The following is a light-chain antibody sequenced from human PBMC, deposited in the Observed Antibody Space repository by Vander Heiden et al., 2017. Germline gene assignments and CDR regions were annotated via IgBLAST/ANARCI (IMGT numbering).Light chain of an antibody. CDR3: QQRSNWPQGGLLT. V-gene: IGKV3-11*01. J-gene: IGKJ4*01. Sequence: EIVLTQSPATLSLSPGERATLSCRASQSVSSYLAWYQQKPGQAPRLLIYDASNRATGIPARFSGSGYGTDFTLTISSLEPEEFAVYYCQQRSNWPQGGLLTFGGGTKVEIK. CDR2: DAS. CDR1: QSVSSY.